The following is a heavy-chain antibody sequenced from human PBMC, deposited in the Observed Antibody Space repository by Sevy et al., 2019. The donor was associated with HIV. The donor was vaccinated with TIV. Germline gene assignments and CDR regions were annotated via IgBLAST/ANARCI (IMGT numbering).Heavy chain of an antibody. D-gene: IGHD3-22*01. V-gene: IGHV3-66*01. CDR1: GFTVSGNY. CDR2: IDSGGST. J-gene: IGHJ6*02. CDR3: ARDRYYDASGYYYYYYGMDV. Sequence: GGSLRLSCVASGFTVSGNYMAWVRLAPGKGLEWVSLIDSGGSTYYADSVKDRFTISRDNAKNTLYLQMNPLRAEDTAVYFCARDRYYDASGYYYYYYGMDVWGQGTTVTVSS.